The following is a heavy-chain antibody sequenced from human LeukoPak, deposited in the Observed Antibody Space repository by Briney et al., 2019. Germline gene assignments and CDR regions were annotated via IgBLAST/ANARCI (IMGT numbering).Heavy chain of an antibody. CDR1: GGSISSGDYY. CDR2: IYYSGST. Sequence: PSQTLSLTCTVSGGSISSGDYYWSWIRQPPGKGLEWIGYIYYSGSTYYNPSLKSRVTISADTSKNQFSLKLSSVTAADTAVYYCARGIVVVPAAAYEGYYYYMDVWGKGTTVTVSS. D-gene: IGHD2-2*01. J-gene: IGHJ6*03. CDR3: ARGIVVVPAAAYEGYYYYMDV. V-gene: IGHV4-30-4*08.